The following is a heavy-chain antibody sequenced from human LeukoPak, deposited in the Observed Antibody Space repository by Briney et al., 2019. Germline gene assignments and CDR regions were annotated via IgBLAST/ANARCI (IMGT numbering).Heavy chain of an antibody. J-gene: IGHJ3*02. V-gene: IGHV3-21*01. D-gene: IGHD5-24*01. CDR1: GFTFSDYY. CDR3: ARDRGDGYKIHDAFDI. Sequence: PGGSLRLSCAASGFTFSDYYMSWVRQAPGKGLEWVSSISSSSSYIYYADSVKGRFTISRDNAKNSLYLQMNSLRAEDTAVYYCARDRGDGYKIHDAFDIWGQGTMVTVSS. CDR2: ISSSSSYI.